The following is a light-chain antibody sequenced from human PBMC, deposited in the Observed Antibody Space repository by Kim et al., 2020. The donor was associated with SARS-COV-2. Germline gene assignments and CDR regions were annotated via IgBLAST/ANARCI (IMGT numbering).Light chain of an antibody. V-gene: IGLV2-14*03. CDR3: SSRRGSSTLV. CDR1: SSDVGGSNY. CDR2: SVT. Sequence: SLTIAGTGTSSDVGGSNYVSWDQQHPGKAPKLMIYSVTNRPSGVSNRFSGSKSGNTASLRISGLQAEDEADYYCSSRRGSSTLVFGGGTQLTVL. J-gene: IGLJ3*02.